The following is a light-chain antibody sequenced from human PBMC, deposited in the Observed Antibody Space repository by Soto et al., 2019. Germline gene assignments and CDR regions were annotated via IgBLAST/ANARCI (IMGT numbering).Light chain of an antibody. V-gene: IGKV1-5*03. CDR2: KAS. CDR1: QSISIW. J-gene: IGKJ1*01. Sequence: DIQMNQSPSTLSASVGDRVAITCRASQSISIWLAWYQQKPGTAPKLLIYKASSLESGVPSRFSGSGSGTEFTLTISSLQPDDFATYYCQQYNDYSWTFGQGTKVEIK. CDR3: QQYNDYSWT.